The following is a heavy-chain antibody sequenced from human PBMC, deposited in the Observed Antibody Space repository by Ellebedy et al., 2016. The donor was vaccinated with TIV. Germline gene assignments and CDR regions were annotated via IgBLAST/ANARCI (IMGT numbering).Heavy chain of an antibody. Sequence: ASVKVSXKASGYTFTSYDINWVRQATGQGLEWMGWMNPDSGNTGYAQKFQGRVTMTRSTSISTAYMELSSLRSEDTAVYYCARRSDYYDSSAYFYWGQGTPVTVSS. D-gene: IGHD3-22*01. CDR2: MNPDSGNT. CDR3: ARRSDYYDSSAYFY. V-gene: IGHV1-8*01. J-gene: IGHJ4*02. CDR1: GYTFTSYD.